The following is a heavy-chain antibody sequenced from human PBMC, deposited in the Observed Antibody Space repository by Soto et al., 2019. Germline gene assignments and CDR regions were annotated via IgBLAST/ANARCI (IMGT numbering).Heavy chain of an antibody. D-gene: IGHD3-3*01. V-gene: IGHV3-23*01. J-gene: IGHJ6*02. CDR1: GFTFSSYA. CDR2: ISVSGGST. CDR3: PKCAKTEYYDFWSGYYYSYYYYGMDV. Sequence: GGSLRLSCAASGFTFSSYAMSWVRQAPGKGLEWVSAISVSGGSTYYADSVKGRFTISRDNPKNTLYLQMNSLRAEDTAVYYCPKCAKTEYYDFWSGYYYSYYYYGMDVWGQGTTLTVSS.